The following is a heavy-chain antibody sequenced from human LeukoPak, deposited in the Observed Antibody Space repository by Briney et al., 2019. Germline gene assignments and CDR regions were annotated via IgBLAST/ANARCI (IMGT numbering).Heavy chain of an antibody. CDR1: GYTFTGYY. V-gene: IGHV1-2*02. CDR2: INPNSGGT. J-gene: IGHJ4*02. CDR3: ARDRPGNWGPLYYFDY. D-gene: IGHD7-27*01. Sequence: ASVNVSCRASGYTFTGYYMHWVRQAPGQGLEGMGWINPNSGGTNYAQNFQGRVTITRDTSISTAYMELSRLRSDDTAVYYCARDRPGNWGPLYYFDYWGQGTLVTVSS.